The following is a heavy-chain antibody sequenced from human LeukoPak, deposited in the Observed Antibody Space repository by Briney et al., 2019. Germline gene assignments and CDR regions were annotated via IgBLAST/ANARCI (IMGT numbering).Heavy chain of an antibody. J-gene: IGHJ4*02. CDR1: GYTFTSYY. V-gene: IGHV1-46*01. CDR3: ATHGDYYDSGGY. CDR2: INPSGGST. Sequence: ASVKVSCKASGYTFTSYYMHWVRQAPGQGLEWMGIINPSGGSTSYAQKFQGRVTMTEDTSTDTAYMELSSLRSEDTVVYYCATHGDYYDSGGYWGQGTLVTVSS. D-gene: IGHD3-22*01.